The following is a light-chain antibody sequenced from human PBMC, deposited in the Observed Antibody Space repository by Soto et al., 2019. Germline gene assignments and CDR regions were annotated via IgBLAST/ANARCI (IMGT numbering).Light chain of an antibody. J-gene: IGKJ4*01. CDR3: QQYGSSHLVS. Sequence: EIVLTQSPGTLSLSPGERATLSCRASQSVSSSYLAWYQQKPGQAPGLLIYGASSRATGIPDRFSGSGSGTDLTITISRLAPEDFGVYYCQQYGSSHLVSFGGGTKVEIK. V-gene: IGKV3-20*01. CDR1: QSVSSSY. CDR2: GAS.